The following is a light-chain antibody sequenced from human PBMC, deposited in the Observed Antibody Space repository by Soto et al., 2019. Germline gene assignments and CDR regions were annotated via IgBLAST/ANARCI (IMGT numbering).Light chain of an antibody. CDR3: QSYDSSLSVYVV. J-gene: IGLJ2*01. Sequence: QAVVTQPPSVSGAPGQRVTISCTGSSSNIGAGYDVHWYQQLPGTAPKLLIYGNSNRPSGVPDRFSGSKSGTSASLAITGRQAEDEADYYCQSYDSSLSVYVVFVGGTKVTVL. V-gene: IGLV1-40*01. CDR2: GNS. CDR1: SSNIGAGYD.